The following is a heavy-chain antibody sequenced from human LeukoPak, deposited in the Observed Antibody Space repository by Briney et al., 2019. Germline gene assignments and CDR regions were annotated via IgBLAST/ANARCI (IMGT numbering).Heavy chain of an antibody. D-gene: IGHD2-21*02. J-gene: IGHJ2*01. CDR3: AKDYCGGDCYSGWYFDL. CDR1: GFTFSSYG. V-gene: IGHV3-30*18. CDR2: TSYDGSNK. Sequence: GRSLRLSCAASGFTFSSYGMHWVRQAPGKGLEWVAVTSYDGSNKYYADSMKGRFTISRDNSKNTLYLQMNSLRAEDTASYYCAKDYCGGDCYSGWYFDLWGRGTLVTVSS.